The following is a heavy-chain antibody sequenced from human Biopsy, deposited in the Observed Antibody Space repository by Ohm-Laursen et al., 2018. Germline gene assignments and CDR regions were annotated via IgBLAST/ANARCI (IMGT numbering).Heavy chain of an antibody. CDR2: IYYTGNT. J-gene: IGHJ4*02. V-gene: IGHV4-59*01. Sequence: TLSLTCTVSGGSLSSYYWSWIRQPAGKGLQWIGYIYYTGNTDYNPSLQSRVTISVDTSKNHFSLRLRSMTPADTAVYYCARGSNDFGGLYFPRWGQGTLLTVSS. CDR1: GGSLSSYY. CDR3: ARGSNDFGGLYFPR. D-gene: IGHD4-23*01.